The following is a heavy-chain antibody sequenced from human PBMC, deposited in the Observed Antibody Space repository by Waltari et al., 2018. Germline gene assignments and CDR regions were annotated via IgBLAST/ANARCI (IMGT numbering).Heavy chain of an antibody. CDR1: GGTFSSYA. J-gene: IGHJ1*01. D-gene: IGHD4-17*01. CDR3: ARTPETNYGDYIEYFQH. Sequence: QVQLVQTGAEVKKPGSSVKVSCKASGGTFSSYAISWVRPAPGPGLEWMGRIIPSFGTANYAQKFQGRVTITADESTSTAYMELSSLRSEDTAVYYCARTPETNYGDYIEYFQHWGQGTLVTVSS. CDR2: IIPSFGTA. V-gene: IGHV1-69*15.